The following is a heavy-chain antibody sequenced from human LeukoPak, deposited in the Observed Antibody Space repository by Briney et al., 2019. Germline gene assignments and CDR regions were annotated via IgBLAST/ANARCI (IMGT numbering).Heavy chain of an antibody. Sequence: ASVKVSCKASGYTFTSYDINWVRQATGQGLEWMGWMNPNSGNTGYAQKFQGRVTMTRNTSISTAYMELSSLRSEDTAVYYCARVIVVVVAASFSDGMDVWGQGTTVTVSS. CDR1: GYTFTSYD. V-gene: IGHV1-8*01. D-gene: IGHD2-15*01. CDR2: MNPNSGNT. CDR3: ARVIVVVVAASFSDGMDV. J-gene: IGHJ6*02.